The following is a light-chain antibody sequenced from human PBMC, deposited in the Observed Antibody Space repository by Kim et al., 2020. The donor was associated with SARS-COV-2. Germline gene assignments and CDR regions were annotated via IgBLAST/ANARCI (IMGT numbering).Light chain of an antibody. CDR3: QQYNNLQAIT. J-gene: IGKJ5*01. V-gene: IGKV1-33*01. CDR1: QDIRKV. Sequence: SVGDGVTITCQASQDIRKVLNWYQHKPGKAPELLISDASTLRTGVPSRCSGSASGTHFTFTISNLQPEDIATYYCQQYNNLQAITFGQGTRLEIK. CDR2: DAS.